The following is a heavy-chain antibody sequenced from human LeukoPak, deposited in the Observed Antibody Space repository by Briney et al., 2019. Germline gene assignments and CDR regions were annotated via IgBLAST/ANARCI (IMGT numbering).Heavy chain of an antibody. CDR1: EFPFNGYW. CDR3: ARLGRWTQLWSYGI. CDR2: INQDGSEK. Sequence: GGSLRLSCAASEFPFNGYWMSWVRQAPGKGLECVANINQDGSEKYYVDSVRGRFTISRDNAKNSLYLQMNSLRAEDTAVYYCARLGRWTQLWSYGIWGRGTLVTVSS. D-gene: IGHD5-18*01. V-gene: IGHV3-7*01. J-gene: IGHJ4*02.